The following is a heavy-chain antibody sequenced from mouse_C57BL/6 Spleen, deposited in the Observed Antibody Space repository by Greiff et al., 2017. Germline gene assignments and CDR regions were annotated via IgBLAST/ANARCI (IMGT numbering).Heavy chain of an antibody. CDR1: GYTFTDYY. CDR2: INPNNGGT. Sequence: EVQLQQSGPELVKPGASVKISCKASGYTFTDYYMNWVKQSHGKSLEWIGDINPNNGGTSYNQKFKGKATLTVDKSSSTAYMELRSLTSEDSAVYYCARGQLRLLGYFDYWGQGTTLTVSS. J-gene: IGHJ2*01. D-gene: IGHD3-2*02. V-gene: IGHV1-26*01. CDR3: ARGQLRLLGYFDY.